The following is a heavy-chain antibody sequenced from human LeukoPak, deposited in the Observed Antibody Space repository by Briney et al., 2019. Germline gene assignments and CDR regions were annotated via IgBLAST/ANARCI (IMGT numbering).Heavy chain of an antibody. D-gene: IGHD3-16*01. CDR2: INHSGST. Sequence: KPSETLSLTCAVYGGSFSGYYWSWIRQPPGKGLEWIGEINHSGSTDYNPSLKSRVTISVDTSKNQFSLKLSSVTAADTAVYYCARIMITFGQTFRRGGYYYYGMDVWGQGTTVTVSS. J-gene: IGHJ6*02. V-gene: IGHV4-34*01. CDR3: ARIMITFGQTFRRGGYYYYGMDV. CDR1: GGSFSGYY.